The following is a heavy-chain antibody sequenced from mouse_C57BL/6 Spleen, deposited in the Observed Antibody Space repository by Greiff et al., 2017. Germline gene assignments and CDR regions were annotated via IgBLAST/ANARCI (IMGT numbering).Heavy chain of an antibody. CDR3: ARSYDYDFAWFAY. V-gene: IGHV1-55*01. J-gene: IGHJ3*01. D-gene: IGHD2-4*01. CDR1: GYTFNSSW. Sequence: VQLQQPGAELVKPGASVKMSCKASGYTFNSSWITWVKQRPGPGLEWIGDIYPGSGSPNYNEKFKSKATLTVDTSYSTAYMQLSSRTYEDSAVYYCARSYDYDFAWFAYWGQGTLVTVSA. CDR2: IYPGSGSP.